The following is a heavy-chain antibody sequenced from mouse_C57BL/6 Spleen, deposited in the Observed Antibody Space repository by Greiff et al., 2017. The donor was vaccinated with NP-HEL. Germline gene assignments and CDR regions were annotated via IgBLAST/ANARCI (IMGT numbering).Heavy chain of an antibody. CDR3: ARTAQAWFAY. CDR2: IYPGDGDT. V-gene: IGHV1-82*01. Sequence: VQLQQSGPELVKPGASVKISCKASGYAFSSSWMNWVKQRPGKGLEWIGRIYPGDGDTNYNGKFKGKATLTADKSSSTAYMQLSSLTSEDSAVYFCARTAQAWFAYWGQRTLVTVSA. CDR1: GYAFSSSW. J-gene: IGHJ3*01. D-gene: IGHD3-2*02.